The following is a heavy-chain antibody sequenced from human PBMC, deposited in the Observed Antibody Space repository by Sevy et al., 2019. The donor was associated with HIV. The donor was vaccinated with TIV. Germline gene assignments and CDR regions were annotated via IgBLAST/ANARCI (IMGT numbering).Heavy chain of an antibody. CDR3: AKDDGHTINWYPRFDP. Sequence: GGSLRLSCAASGFTFSTYGMHWVRQAPGKGLEWVAVISSDGSTKYYADSVKGRFTISRDNAKNTLYLQMNSLRREDTAVYYCAKDDGHTINWYPRFDPWGQGTLVTVSS. V-gene: IGHV3-30*18. J-gene: IGHJ5*02. CDR1: GFTFSTYG. CDR2: ISSDGSTK. D-gene: IGHD6-13*01.